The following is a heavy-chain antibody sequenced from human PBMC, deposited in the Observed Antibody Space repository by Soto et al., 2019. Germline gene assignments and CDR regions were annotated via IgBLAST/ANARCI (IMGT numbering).Heavy chain of an antibody. CDR3: ARGHTAMVLYYFDY. CDR2: ISAYNGNT. CDR1: GYTFTSYG. V-gene: IGHV1-18*04. J-gene: IGHJ4*02. Sequence: SVKGSCKASGYTFTSYGISWGRQAPVQGLEWMGWISAYNGNTNYAQKLQGRVTMTTDTSTSTAYMELRSLRSDDTAVYYCARGHTAMVLYYFDYWGQGTLVTVSS. D-gene: IGHD5-18*01.